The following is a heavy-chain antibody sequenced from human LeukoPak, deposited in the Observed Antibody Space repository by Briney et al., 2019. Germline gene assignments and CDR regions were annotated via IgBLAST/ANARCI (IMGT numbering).Heavy chain of an antibody. J-gene: IGHJ4*02. CDR1: VGSIGSYF. CDR2: MYTSGST. D-gene: IGHD3-22*01. V-gene: IGHV4-4*07. Sequence: SETLSLTCTVSVGSIGSYFWSWIRQPAGKGLEWIGRMYTSGSTDYNPSLKSRVTMSVDTSKNHFSLKLCSVTAADTAVYYCARGYYDSSGHYYTFDYWGQGTLVTVSS. CDR3: ARGYYDSSGHYYTFDY.